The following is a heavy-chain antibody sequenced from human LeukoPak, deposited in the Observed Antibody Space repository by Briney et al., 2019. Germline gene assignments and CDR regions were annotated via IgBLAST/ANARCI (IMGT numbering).Heavy chain of an antibody. D-gene: IGHD6-13*01. J-gene: IGHJ5*02. CDR2: INHSGST. CDR1: GGSFSGYY. V-gene: IGHV4-34*01. Sequence: SETLSLTCAVYGGSFSGYYWSWIRQPPGKGLEWIGEINHSGSTNYNPSLKSRVTISVDTSKNQFSLELSSVTAADTAVYYCARGRFRQLGWFDPWGQGTLVTVPS. CDR3: ARGRFRQLGWFDP.